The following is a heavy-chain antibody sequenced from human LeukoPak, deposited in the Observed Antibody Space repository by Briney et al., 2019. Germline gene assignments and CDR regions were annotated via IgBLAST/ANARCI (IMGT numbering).Heavy chain of an antibody. V-gene: IGHV3-30*02. D-gene: IGHD3-22*01. CDR2: IRYDGSNK. J-gene: IGHJ4*02. Sequence: GGSLRLSCAASGFTFSSYGMHWVRQAPGKGLEWVAFIRYDGSNKYYADSVKGRFTISRDNSKNTLYLQMNSLRAEDTAVYYCAKDQRGDYYDSSGYLYYFDYWGQGTLVTVSS. CDR3: AKDQRGDYYDSSGYLYYFDY. CDR1: GFTFSSYG.